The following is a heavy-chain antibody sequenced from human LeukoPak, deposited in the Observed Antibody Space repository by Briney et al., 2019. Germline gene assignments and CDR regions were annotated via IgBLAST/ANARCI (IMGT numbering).Heavy chain of an antibody. CDR1: GGSISSYY. D-gene: IGHD1-26*01. J-gene: IGHJ2*01. Sequence: SETLSLTCTVSGGSISSYYWSWIQQPPGKGLEWIGYIYYSGSTNYNPSLKSRVTISVDTSKNQFSLKLSSVTAADTAVYYCARDVSSYPGGVYWYFDLWGRGTLVTVSS. CDR2: IYYSGST. CDR3: ARDVSSYPGGVYWYFDL. V-gene: IGHV4-59*01.